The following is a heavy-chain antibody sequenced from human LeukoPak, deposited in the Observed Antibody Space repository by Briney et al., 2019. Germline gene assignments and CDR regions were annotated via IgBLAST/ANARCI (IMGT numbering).Heavy chain of an antibody. CDR3: ARDRGVGAYWYFDL. CDR2: IYYSGST. Sequence: PSETLSLTCTVSIGSISSYYWSWIRQSPGKGLEWIGYIYYSGSTNYNPSLKSRITISVDTSKNQFSLKLSSVTAADTAVYYCARDRGVGAYWYFDLWGRGTVVTVSS. V-gene: IGHV4-59*01. J-gene: IGHJ2*01. D-gene: IGHD1-26*01. CDR1: IGSISSYY.